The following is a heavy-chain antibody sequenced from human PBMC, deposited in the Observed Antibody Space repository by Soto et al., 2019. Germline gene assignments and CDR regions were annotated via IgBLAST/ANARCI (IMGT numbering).Heavy chain of an antibody. V-gene: IGHV5-51*01. CDR2: IYPGDSDT. D-gene: IGHD3-9*01. J-gene: IGHJ4*02. CDR3: ARVGDPHVLRYFDWLYYFDY. CDR1: GYSFTSYW. Sequence: GESLKISCKGSGYSFTSYWIGWVRQMPGKGLEWMGIIYPGDSDTRYSPSFQGQVTISADKSISTAYLQWSSLKASDTAMYYCARVGDPHVLRYFDWLYYFDYWGQGTLVTVSS.